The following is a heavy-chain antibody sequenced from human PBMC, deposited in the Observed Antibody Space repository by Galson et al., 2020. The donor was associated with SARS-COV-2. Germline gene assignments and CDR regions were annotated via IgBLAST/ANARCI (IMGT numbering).Heavy chain of an antibody. CDR3: AQAAT. V-gene: IGHV3-23*01. CDR1: GFTFSSNA. Sequence: GESLKISCAASGFTFSSNAMSWVRRVPGQGPEWVAAMSPSGDTTYYADSVKGRFTISRDNSKNTLYLQMNNLSPEDTALYYCAQAATWGQGILVSVSS. CDR2: MSPSGDTT. J-gene: IGHJ5*02.